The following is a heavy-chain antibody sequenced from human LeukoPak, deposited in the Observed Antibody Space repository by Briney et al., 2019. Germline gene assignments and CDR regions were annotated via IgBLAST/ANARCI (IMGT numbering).Heavy chain of an antibody. J-gene: IGHJ6*03. Sequence: GGSLRLSCAASGFTFSSYGMHWVRQAPGKGLEWVAFIRYDGSNKYYTDSVKGRFTISRDNSKNTLYLQMNSLRAEDTAVYYCARGPILFGESNYYYYYMDAWGKGTTVTVSS. V-gene: IGHV3-30*02. CDR2: IRYDGSNK. D-gene: IGHD3-10*01. CDR1: GFTFSSYG. CDR3: ARGPILFGESNYYYYYMDA.